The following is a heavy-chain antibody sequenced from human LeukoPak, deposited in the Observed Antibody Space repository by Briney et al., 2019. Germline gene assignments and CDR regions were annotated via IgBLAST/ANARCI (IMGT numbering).Heavy chain of an antibody. CDR1: GFTFSHYG. CDR2: IWSDGTEK. Sequence: QPGRSLRLSCATSGFTFSHYGMHWVRQAPGKGLGWVAVIWSDGTEKYYGDSVKGRFTISRDNSKKTVYLQMNSLRVEDTAIYYCAKDAQRGFDFSNSLESWGQGTLVTVSS. V-gene: IGHV3-33*06. D-gene: IGHD4-11*01. CDR3: AKDAQRGFDFSNSLES. J-gene: IGHJ4*02.